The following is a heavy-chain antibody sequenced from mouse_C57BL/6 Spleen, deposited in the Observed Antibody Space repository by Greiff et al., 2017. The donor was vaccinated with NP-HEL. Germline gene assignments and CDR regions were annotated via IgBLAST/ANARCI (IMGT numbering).Heavy chain of an antibody. CDR2: IHPNSGST. CDR3: ARPYDGYVFAY. CDR1: GYTFTSYW. J-gene: IGHJ3*01. D-gene: IGHD2-3*01. V-gene: IGHV1-64*01. Sequence: VKLQQPGAELVKPGASVKLSCKASGYTFTSYWMHWVKQRPGQGLEWIGMIHPNSGSTNYNEKFKSKATLTVDKSSSTAYMQLSSLTSEDSAVYYCARPYDGYVFAYWGQGTLVTVSA.